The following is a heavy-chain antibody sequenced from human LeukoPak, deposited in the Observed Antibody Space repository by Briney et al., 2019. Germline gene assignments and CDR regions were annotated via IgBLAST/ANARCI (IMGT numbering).Heavy chain of an antibody. CDR3: ATISGYDSSGPPFDY. CDR1: GYTFTSYG. CDR2: ISAYNGNT. V-gene: IGHV1-18*01. D-gene: IGHD3-22*01. Sequence: ASVKVSCKASGYTFTSYGISWVRQAPGQGLEWMGWISAYNGNTNHAQKLQGRVTMTTDASTSTAYMELRSLRSDDTAVYYCATISGYDSSGPPFDYWGQGTLVTVSS. J-gene: IGHJ4*02.